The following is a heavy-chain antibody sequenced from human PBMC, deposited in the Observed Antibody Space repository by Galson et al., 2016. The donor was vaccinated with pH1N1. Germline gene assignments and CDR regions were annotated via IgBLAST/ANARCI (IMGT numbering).Heavy chain of an antibody. J-gene: IGHJ4*02. CDR2: IIGMFGTT. CDR1: GGTFSSYA. Sequence: SVKVSCKASGGTFSSYAVSWVRQAPGQGLEWVGGIIGMFGTTTYAQTLQGRVTITAEELTSSSYMELTSLTSEDTALYYCARSRGHSYGSYYFDNWGQGTLVTVSS. CDR3: ARSRGHSYGSYYFDN. V-gene: IGHV1-69*13. D-gene: IGHD5-18*01.